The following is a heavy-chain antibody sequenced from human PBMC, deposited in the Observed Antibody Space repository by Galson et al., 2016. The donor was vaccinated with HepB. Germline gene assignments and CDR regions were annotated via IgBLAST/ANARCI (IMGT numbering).Heavy chain of an antibody. Sequence: SLRLSCAASGFTFNSHWMHWVRQAPGKGLEWVAVISYDGDTKYHADSVQGRFTISRDNSKNTLYLQMHRLRFEDTAVYYCASDPRQWQRGYNYGFEYWGQGTLVSVSS. CDR1: GFTFNSHW. V-gene: IGHV3-30*03. CDR2: ISYDGDTK. CDR3: ASDPRQWQRGYNYGFEY. D-gene: IGHD5-18*01. J-gene: IGHJ4*02.